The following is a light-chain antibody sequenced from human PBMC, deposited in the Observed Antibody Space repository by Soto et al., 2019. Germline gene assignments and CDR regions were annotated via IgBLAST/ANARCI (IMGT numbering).Light chain of an antibody. CDR3: SSYTRRSTLV. CDR1: SSDVGGYNY. CDR2: DVS. V-gene: IGLV2-14*01. J-gene: IGLJ2*01. Sequence: QSALTQPASASGSPGQSITISCTGTSSDVGGYNYVSWYQQHPGKAPKLMIYDVSKQTSRVSNRFSGSKSGNKASLTISGIQAENEADYYCSSYTRRSTLVFGGGTKLTVL.